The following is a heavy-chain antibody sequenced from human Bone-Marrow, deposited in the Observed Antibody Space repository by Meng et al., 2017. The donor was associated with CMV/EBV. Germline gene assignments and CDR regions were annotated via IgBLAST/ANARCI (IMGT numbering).Heavy chain of an antibody. J-gene: IGHJ4*02. V-gene: IGHV1-46*01. Sequence: ASVKVSCKASGYTFTGYYMHWVRQAPGQGLEWMGVINPSGGSTTYAQNFQGRVTMTRDTSTSTVYMELSSLTSEDTAVYYCAREWPRTIFGGDWGQGTLVTVSS. CDR1: GYTFTGYY. CDR2: INPSGGST. D-gene: IGHD3-3*01. CDR3: AREWPRTIFGGD.